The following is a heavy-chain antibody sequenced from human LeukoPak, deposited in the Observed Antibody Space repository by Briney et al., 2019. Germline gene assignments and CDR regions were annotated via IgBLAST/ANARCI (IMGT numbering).Heavy chain of an antibody. CDR3: ARVSPAYGDYYLDY. CDR2: ITSSSSRI. V-gene: IGHV3-48*02. J-gene: IGHJ4*02. Sequence: GGSLRLSCAASGFSFTSYSLNWVRQAPGKDLGWISYITSSSSRIYYADSVKGRFTISRDNAKNSLYLQMNSLRDEDTAVYYCARVSPAYGDYYLDYWGQGTLVTVSA. CDR1: GFSFTSYS. D-gene: IGHD4-17*01.